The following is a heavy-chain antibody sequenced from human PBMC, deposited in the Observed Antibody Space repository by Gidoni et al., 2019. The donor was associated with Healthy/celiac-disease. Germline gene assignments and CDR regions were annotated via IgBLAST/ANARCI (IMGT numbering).Heavy chain of an antibody. J-gene: IGHJ4*02. CDR1: GFTFSGSA. Sequence: EVQLVESGGGLVQPGGSLKLSCAASGFTFSGSAMHWVRQASVKGLEGVGSIRSKANSYATAYGASVKGRFSISRDDSKNTAYLQMNSLKTEDTAVYYCTRREVGATVDYWGQGTLVTVSS. D-gene: IGHD1-26*01. V-gene: IGHV3-73*02. CDR2: IRSKANSYAT. CDR3: TRREVGATVDY.